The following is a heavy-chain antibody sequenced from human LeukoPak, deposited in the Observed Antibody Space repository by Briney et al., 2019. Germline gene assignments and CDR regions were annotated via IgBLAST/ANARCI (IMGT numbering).Heavy chain of an antibody. CDR1: GGSISSSSYY. CDR2: IYYSGST. V-gene: IGHV4-39*07. CDR3: ARTPGGLLHSDYFDY. J-gene: IGHJ4*02. D-gene: IGHD3-10*01. Sequence: SETLSLTCTVSGGSISSSSYYWGWIRQPPGKGLEWIGSIYYSGSTYYNPSLKSRVTISVDTSKNQFSLKLSSVTAADTAVYYCARTPGGLLHSDYFDYWGQGTLVTVSS.